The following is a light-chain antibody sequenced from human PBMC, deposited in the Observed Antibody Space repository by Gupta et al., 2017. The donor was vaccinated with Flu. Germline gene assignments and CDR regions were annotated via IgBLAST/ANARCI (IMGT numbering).Light chain of an antibody. Sequence: SYVLTQPPSVSVAPGQAARITCGGNNIGSKSVHWYQQKPGQAPVLVLYGDSDRPSGIPERFSGSNSGNTATLTISWVEAGDEADYYCQVWDTSNDHVVFGGGTKLTVL. CDR2: GDS. CDR1: NIGSKS. J-gene: IGLJ2*01. V-gene: IGLV3-21*02. CDR3: QVWDTSNDHVV.